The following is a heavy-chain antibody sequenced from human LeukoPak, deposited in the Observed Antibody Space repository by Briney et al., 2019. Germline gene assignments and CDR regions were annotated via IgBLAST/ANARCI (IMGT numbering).Heavy chain of an antibody. CDR1: GFPLSNYA. J-gene: IGHJ4*02. CDR2: IGGGGDYP. Sequence: PGGSLRLSCAASGFPLSNYAMSWVRQTPGKGLECVSTIGGGGDYPHYADSVKGRFTVSRDNSKNTLYLQMNSLRAEDTALYYCVKKRSYYDFWSGYCHYWGQGTLVTVSS. CDR3: VKKRSYYDFWSGYCHY. V-gene: IGHV3-23*01. D-gene: IGHD3-3*01.